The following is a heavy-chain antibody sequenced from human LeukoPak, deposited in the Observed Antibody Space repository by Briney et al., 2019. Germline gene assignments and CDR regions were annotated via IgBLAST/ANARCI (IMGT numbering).Heavy chain of an antibody. CDR1: GFTFNSYS. J-gene: IGHJ3*02. D-gene: IGHD1-26*01. CDR3: ARQVGVDDAFDI. CDR2: ISSGSSYI. Sequence: GGALRLSCAASGFTFNSYSMNWVRQAPGKGREWVSSISSGSSYIFYADSVKGRFTISRDNAKNSLYLQMNSLRAEDAAVYYCARQVGVDDAFDIWGQGTMVTISS. V-gene: IGHV3-21*01.